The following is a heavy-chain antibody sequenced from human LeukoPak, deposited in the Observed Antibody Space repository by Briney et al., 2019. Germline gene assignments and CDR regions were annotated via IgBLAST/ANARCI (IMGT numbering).Heavy chain of an antibody. CDR2: IIPIFGTA. CDR1: GGTFSSYA. CDR3: ARDPSYYDSSGYFRLLSRDYYYYGMDV. J-gene: IGHJ6*02. D-gene: IGHD3-22*01. Sequence: ASVKVSCKASGGTFSSYAISWVRQAPGQGLEWMGGIIPIFGTANYAQKFQGRVTITADESTSTAYMELSSLRSEDTAVYYCARDPSYYDSSGYFRLLSRDYYYYGMDVWGQGTTVTVSS. V-gene: IGHV1-69*13.